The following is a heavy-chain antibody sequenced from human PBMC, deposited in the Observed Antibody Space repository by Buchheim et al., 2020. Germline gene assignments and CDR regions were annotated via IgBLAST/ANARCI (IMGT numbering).Heavy chain of an antibody. D-gene: IGHD1-26*01. CDR3: ARGFGGSFSFFDY. J-gene: IGHJ4*02. Sequence: QVQLVQSGAEVKKPGASVKVSCKASGYTFTSYYIHWMRQAPGQGLEWMGIINPSDGSTTYTQKFQGRVTMTRDTSTSTVYMERSSLRSENPAMFFCARGFGGSFSFFDYWGREP. CDR2: INPSDGST. CDR1: GYTFTSYY. V-gene: IGHV1-46*01.